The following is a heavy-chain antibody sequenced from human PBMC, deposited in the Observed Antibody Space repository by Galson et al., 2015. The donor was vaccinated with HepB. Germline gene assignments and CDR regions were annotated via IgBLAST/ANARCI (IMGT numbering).Heavy chain of an antibody. D-gene: IGHD1-26*01. V-gene: IGHV3-23*01. CDR1: GFTFSNFA. CDR2: LSGSGTST. CDR3: AKELSRELLLPGFDY. Sequence: SLRLSCAASGFTFSNFAMSWVRQAPGKGLEWVSALSGSGTSTYYADSVKGRFTISRDNSKNTLYLQMSSLRAEDTAVYYCAKELSRELLLPGFDYWGQGTLVTVSS. J-gene: IGHJ4*02.